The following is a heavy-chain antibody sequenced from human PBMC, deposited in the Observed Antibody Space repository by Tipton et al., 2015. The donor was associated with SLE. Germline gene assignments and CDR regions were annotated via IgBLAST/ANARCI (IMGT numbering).Heavy chain of an antibody. CDR1: GGSITTRSYY. V-gene: IGHV4-39*07. J-gene: IGHJ4*02. D-gene: IGHD4-17*01. Sequence: LRLSCIVSGGSITTRSYYWGWIRQPPGKGLEWIASISYSGATYYNPSLKSRVIISLDTSRNHFSLKLTSVTAADTAVYYCAKDYNYDYPDYNWGQGTLVIVSS. CDR2: ISYSGAT. CDR3: AKDYNYDYPDYN.